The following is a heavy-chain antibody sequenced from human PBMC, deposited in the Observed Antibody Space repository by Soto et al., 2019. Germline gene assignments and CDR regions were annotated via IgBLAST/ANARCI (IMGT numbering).Heavy chain of an antibody. CDR1: GFTFTNYG. D-gene: IGHD3-10*01. CDR2: ISYDGRND. Sequence: QVQLVESGGGVVQPWRSLRLSCAASGFTFTNYGIHWVRQAPGKGLEWVAVISYDGRNDYYADSVKGRFTISRDDSKSMVSLQMDSLRAEDAAVYYCAKDPAVGYYGSGSYYNFGWFDSWGQGTLVTVSS. J-gene: IGHJ5*01. V-gene: IGHV3-30*18. CDR3: AKDPAVGYYGSGSYYNFGWFDS.